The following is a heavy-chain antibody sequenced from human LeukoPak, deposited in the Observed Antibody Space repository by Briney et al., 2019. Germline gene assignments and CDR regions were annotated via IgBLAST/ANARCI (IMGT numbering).Heavy chain of an antibody. CDR2: ISGSGGST. CDR3: AKEYCGGDCYSDY. J-gene: IGHJ4*02. V-gene: IGHV3-23*01. D-gene: IGHD2-21*02. Sequence: PGGSLRLSCAASGFAFSSYGMNWVRQAPGKGLEWVSAISGSGGSTYYADSVKGRFTISRDNSKNTLYLQMNSLRAEDTAVYYCAKEYCGGDCYSDYWGQGTLATVSS. CDR1: GFAFSSYG.